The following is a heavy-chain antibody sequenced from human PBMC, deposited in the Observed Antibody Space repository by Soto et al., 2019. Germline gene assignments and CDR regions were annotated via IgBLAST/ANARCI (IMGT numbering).Heavy chain of an antibody. CDR3: ARDGYSSGLSGFDIDY. D-gene: IGHD6-19*01. J-gene: IGHJ4*02. Sequence: EVQLVESGGGLVQPGGSLRLSCAASGFTFSSYSMNWVRQAPGKGLEWVSYISSSSGTIYYADSVKGRFTISRDNAKNSLYLQMNSLRDEDTAVYYCARDGYSSGLSGFDIDYWGQGTLVTVSS. CDR1: GFTFSSYS. CDR2: ISSSSGTI. V-gene: IGHV3-48*02.